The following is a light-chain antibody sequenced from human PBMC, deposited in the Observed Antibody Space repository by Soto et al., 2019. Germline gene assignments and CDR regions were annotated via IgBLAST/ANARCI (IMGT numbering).Light chain of an antibody. CDR1: QSISNY. V-gene: IGKV1-39*01. J-gene: IGKJ4*01. CDR3: HLSYSVPLT. Sequence: DIQMTQSPSSLSASVGDRVTITCRASQSISNYLNWYQQKPGKAPKLLIYAASSLQSGVPSRFSGSGSGTDFTLTISSLQPEEFETYSCHLSYSVPLTFGGGTKVKIK. CDR2: AAS.